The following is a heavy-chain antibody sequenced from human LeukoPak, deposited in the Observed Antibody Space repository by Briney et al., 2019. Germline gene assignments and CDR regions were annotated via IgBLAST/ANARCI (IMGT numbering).Heavy chain of an antibody. J-gene: IGHJ4*02. Sequence: GASVKVSCKASGYTFTSHGISWVRQAPGQGLEWMGWISAYTGNTNYAQKFQGRVTMTPDTFTNTAYMELTSLRSDDTAVYYCARGVVRGDFDYWGQGTLLTVSS. CDR2: ISAYTGNT. CDR3: ARGVVRGDFDY. D-gene: IGHD3-10*01. V-gene: IGHV1-18*01. CDR1: GYTFTSHG.